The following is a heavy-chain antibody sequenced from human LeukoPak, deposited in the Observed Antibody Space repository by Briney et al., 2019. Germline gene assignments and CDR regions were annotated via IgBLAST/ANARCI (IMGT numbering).Heavy chain of an antibody. Sequence: SETLSLTCAVSGASMSSYFWSWVRQPPGKGLEWVGFVSHIGSTNYNPSLKSRVTISLDTSKNRFSLKLSSVTAADTAVYYCARLHVYSGSSIHYIFDSWGQGTLVTVSS. J-gene: IGHJ4*02. V-gene: IGHV4-59*01. CDR2: VSHIGST. CDR1: GASMSSYF. D-gene: IGHD3-10*02. CDR3: ARLHVYSGSSIHYIFDS.